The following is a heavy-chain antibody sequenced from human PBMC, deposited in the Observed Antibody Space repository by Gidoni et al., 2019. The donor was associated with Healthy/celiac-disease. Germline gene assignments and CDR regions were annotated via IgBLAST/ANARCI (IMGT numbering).Heavy chain of an antibody. CDR3: AREGDYDY. J-gene: IGHJ4*02. CDR1: GYPFTGYY. V-gene: IGHV1-2*02. CDR2: INSKSGGT. Sequence: QVQLVRSGAEVKKPGASVTFSCKASGYPFTGYYMHWVRQAPVKGLEWMGGINSKSGGTNYAQKFQGRFTMLRDTSLSTAYMALSRLRSDDTAVYYCAREGDYDYWGQGTLVTVSS. D-gene: IGHD3-16*01.